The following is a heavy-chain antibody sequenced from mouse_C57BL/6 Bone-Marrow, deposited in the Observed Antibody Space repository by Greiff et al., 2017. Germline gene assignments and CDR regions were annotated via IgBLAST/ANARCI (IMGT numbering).Heavy chain of an antibody. D-gene: IGHD2-3*01. CDR1: GYTFTNYG. CDR2: IYPRSGNT. V-gene: IGHV1-81*01. J-gene: IGHJ2*01. CDR3: ARWLLPDC. Sequence: QVQLQQSGAVLARPGASVKLSCKASGYTFTNYGIRWVKQSTGQGLEWIGAIYPRSGNTYYNEKFKGKATLTADKSSSTAYMELRSLTSEDSAVYFCARWLLPDCWGQGTTLTVS.